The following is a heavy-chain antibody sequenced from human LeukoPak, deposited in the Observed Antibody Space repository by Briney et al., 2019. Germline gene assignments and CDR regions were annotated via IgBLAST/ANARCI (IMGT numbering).Heavy chain of an antibody. CDR2: IIPIFGTA. D-gene: IGHD3-16*02. CDR1: GGTFSSYA. CDR3: ARGPFPVIPYYYYYYMDV. Sequence: SVTVSCKASGGTFSSYAISWVRQAPGQGLEWMGGIIPIFGTANYAQKFQGRVTITTDESTSTAYMELSRLRSEDTAVYYCARGPFPVIPYYYYYYMDVWGKGTTVTVSS. J-gene: IGHJ6*03. V-gene: IGHV1-69*05.